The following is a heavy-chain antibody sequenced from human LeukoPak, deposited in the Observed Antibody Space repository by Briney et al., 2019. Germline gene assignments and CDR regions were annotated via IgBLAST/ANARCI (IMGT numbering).Heavy chain of an antibody. J-gene: IGHJ5*02. CDR1: GFTFSSYA. V-gene: IGHV3-23*01. Sequence: GGSLRLSCAASGFTFSSYAMSWVRQAPGKGLEWVSGISVSGGTTYYADSVKGRFTISRDNSKNTLYLQMNSLRAEDTAVYYCAKEVYRSSMDCPSSFDPWGQGTLVTVSS. CDR3: AKEVYRSSMDCPSSFDP. D-gene: IGHD2-2*01. CDR2: ISVSGGTT.